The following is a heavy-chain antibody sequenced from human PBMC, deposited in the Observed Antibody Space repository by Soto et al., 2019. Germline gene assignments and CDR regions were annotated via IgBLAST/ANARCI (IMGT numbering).Heavy chain of an antibody. CDR3: ASCRASVENRFVP. CDR2: IYYSGST. CDR1: GGSISSSSYY. Sequence: SETLSLTCTVSGGSISSSSYYWGWIRQPPGKGLEWIGSIYYSGSTYYNPSLKSRVTISVDTSKNQFSLKLSSVTAADTAVYYCASCRASVENRFVPWGQGTLVTVSS. J-gene: IGHJ5*02. V-gene: IGHV4-39*01.